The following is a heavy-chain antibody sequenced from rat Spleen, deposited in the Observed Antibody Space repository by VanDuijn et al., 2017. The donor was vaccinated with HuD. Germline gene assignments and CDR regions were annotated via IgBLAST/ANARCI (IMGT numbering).Heavy chain of an antibody. CDR2: ISFDGSGT. V-gene: IGHV5-22*01. Sequence: EVQLVESGEGLVQPGGSMHLSCAASGFTFSDYYMAWVRQPPTKGLEWVATISFDGSGTYYRDAVKGRFTISRDNAKSTLYLQMDSLRSEDTATYYCARGFTVAVFWGQGVMVTVSA. J-gene: IGHJ2*01. CDR1: GFTFSDYY. D-gene: IGHD1-2*01. CDR3: ARGFTVAVF.